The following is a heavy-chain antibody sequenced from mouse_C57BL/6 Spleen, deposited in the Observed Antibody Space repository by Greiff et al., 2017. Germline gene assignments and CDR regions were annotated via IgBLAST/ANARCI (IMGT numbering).Heavy chain of an antibody. CDR2: IYPGSGST. D-gene: IGHD2-4*01. CDR3: ARSPFYDYGGDAFAC. Sequence: QVQLKQSGAELVKPGASVKMSCKASGYTFTSYWITWVKQRPGQGLEWIGDIYPGSGSTNYNKKFKSKATLTVDTSSSTAYMQLSSLTSEDSAVFFCARSPFYDYGGDAFACWRQGTLGTVSA. J-gene: IGHJ3*01. V-gene: IGHV1-55*01. CDR1: GYTFTSYW.